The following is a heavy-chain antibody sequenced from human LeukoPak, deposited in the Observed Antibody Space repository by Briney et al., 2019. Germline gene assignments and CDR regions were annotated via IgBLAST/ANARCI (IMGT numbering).Heavy chain of an antibody. CDR3: ARVPWPYYYMDV. J-gene: IGHJ6*03. CDR1: GGSISSYY. Sequence: SETLSLTCTVSGGSISSYYWSWIRQPPGKGLEWIGYIYYSGSTNYNPSLKSRVTISVDTSKNQFSLKLSSVTAADTAVYYCARVPWPYYYMDVWGKGTTVTISS. V-gene: IGHV4-59*01. D-gene: IGHD5-24*01. CDR2: IYYSGST.